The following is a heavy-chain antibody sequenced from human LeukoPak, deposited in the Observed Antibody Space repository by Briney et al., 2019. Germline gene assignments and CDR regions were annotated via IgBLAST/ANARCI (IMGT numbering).Heavy chain of an antibody. CDR2: ISGSGGST. Sequence: GGSLRLSCTASGFTFSSYAMSWVRQAPGKGLEWVSAISGSGGSTYYADSVKGRFTISRDDSKNTLYLQMNSLRAEDTAVYYCARGVKMATIDYWGQGTLVTVSS. CDR3: ARGVKMATIDY. D-gene: IGHD5-24*01. J-gene: IGHJ4*02. CDR1: GFTFSSYA. V-gene: IGHV3-23*01.